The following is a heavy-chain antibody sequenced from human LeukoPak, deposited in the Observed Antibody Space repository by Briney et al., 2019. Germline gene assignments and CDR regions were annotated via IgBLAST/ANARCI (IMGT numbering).Heavy chain of an antibody. CDR3: ARHKRKWFGELLPLRLNWFDP. CDR1: GGSISSYY. V-gene: IGHV4-4*07. J-gene: IGHJ5*02. Sequence: SETLSLTCTVSGGSISSYYWSWIRQPAGKGLEWIGRIYTSGSTNYNPSLKSRVTMSVDTSKNRFSLKLSSVTAADTAVYYCARHKRKWFGELLPLRLNWFDPWGQGTLVTVSS. CDR2: IYTSGST. D-gene: IGHD3-10*01.